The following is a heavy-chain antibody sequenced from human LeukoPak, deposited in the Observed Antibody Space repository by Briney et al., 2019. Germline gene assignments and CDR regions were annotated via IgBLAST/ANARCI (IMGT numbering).Heavy chain of an antibody. CDR3: ARDSGGYDPSLFNY. CDR1: GGTFSSYA. D-gene: IGHD5-12*01. CDR2: IIPIFGTA. V-gene: IGHV1-69*13. J-gene: IGHJ4*02. Sequence: ASVKVSCKASGGTFSSYAISWVRQAPGQGLEWMGGIIPIFGTANYAQKFQGRVTITADESTSTAYMELSSLRSEDTAVYYCARDSGGYDPSLFNYWGQGTLVTVSS.